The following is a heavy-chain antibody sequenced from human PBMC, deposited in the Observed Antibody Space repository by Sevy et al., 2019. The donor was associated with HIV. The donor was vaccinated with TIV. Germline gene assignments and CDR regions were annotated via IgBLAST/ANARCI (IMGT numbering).Heavy chain of an antibody. J-gene: IGHJ3*02. CDR1: GFTFSTYG. V-gene: IGHV3-21*01. Sequence: GGSLRLSCAASGFTFSTYGMNWVRQAPGKGLEWLSSITTSSRYIYYADSMKGRFTISRDNAKNSLFLQMNSLRAEDTAVYYCAREWFGVPGAFDIWGQGTMVTVSS. CDR3: AREWFGVPGAFDI. CDR2: ITTSSRYI. D-gene: IGHD3-10*01.